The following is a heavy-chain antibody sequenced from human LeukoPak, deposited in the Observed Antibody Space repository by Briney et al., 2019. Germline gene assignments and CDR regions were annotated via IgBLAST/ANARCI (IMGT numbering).Heavy chain of an antibody. CDR1: GYSISSAYY. CDR3: ARERSGSEIFARSFDI. CDR2: IYDSGTS. J-gene: IGHJ3*02. Sequence: SETLSLTCTVSGYSISSAYYWGWIRQPPGKGLEWIGSIYDSGTSYYNPSLKSRVTISIDASKNQLSLKLSSVTAADTAVYYCARERSGSEIFARSFDIWGQGTMVTVSS. V-gene: IGHV4-38-2*02. D-gene: IGHD3-3*01.